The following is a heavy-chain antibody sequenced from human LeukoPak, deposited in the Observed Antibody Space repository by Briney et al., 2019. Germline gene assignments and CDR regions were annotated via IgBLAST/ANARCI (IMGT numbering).Heavy chain of an antibody. D-gene: IGHD6-19*01. CDR1: GFTFSIYA. CDR2: ISGSGAVT. Sequence: GGSLRLSCAASGFTFSIYAMDWVRQAPGKGLEWVSAISGSGAVTYYADSVKGRFTFSRDNSKNTLYLQMTSLRAEDTAVYFCARQGGDWYAFDYWGQGTLVTVSS. CDR3: ARQGGDWYAFDY. V-gene: IGHV3-23*01. J-gene: IGHJ4*02.